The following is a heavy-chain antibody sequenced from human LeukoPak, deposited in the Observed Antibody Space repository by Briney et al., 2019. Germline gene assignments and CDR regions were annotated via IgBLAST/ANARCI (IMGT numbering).Heavy chain of an antibody. D-gene: IGHD4-17*01. CDR2: IRSKANSYAT. CDR3: TRRHDYGNDY. V-gene: IGHV3-73*01. J-gene: IGHJ4*02. Sequence: GGSLRLSCAASGFTFSGSAMHWVRQASGKGLEWVGRIRSKANSYATAYAASVKGRFTISRDDSKNTAYLQMNSLKTEDTAVYYCTRRHDYGNDYWGQGTLVTVSS. CDR1: GFTFSGSA.